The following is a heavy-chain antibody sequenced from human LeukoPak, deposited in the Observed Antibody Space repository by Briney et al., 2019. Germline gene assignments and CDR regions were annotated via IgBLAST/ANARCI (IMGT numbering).Heavy chain of an antibody. J-gene: IGHJ6*02. CDR3: AGAGGYSYGYYYYYGMDV. CDR2: IYYSGST. CDR1: GGSISSGGYY. D-gene: IGHD5-18*01. Sequence: KPSETLSLTCTVSGGSISSGGYYWSWIRQHPGKGLEWIGYIYYSGSTYYNPSLKSRVTVSVDTSKNQFSLKLSSVTAADTAVYYCAGAGGYSYGYYYYYGMDVWGQGTTVTVSS. V-gene: IGHV4-31*03.